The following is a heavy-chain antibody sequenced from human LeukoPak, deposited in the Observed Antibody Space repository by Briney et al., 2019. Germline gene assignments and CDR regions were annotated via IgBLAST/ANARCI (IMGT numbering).Heavy chain of an antibody. D-gene: IGHD4-17*01. CDR1: GFTFSSYS. CDR3: ARGFTVTTFGSGY. Sequence: PGGSLRLSCAASGFTFSSYSMNWVRQAPGKGLGWVSYISSSSSIIYYADSVKGRFTISRDNAKNSLYLQMNSLRDEDTAVYYCARGFTVTTFGSGYWGQGTLVTVSS. V-gene: IGHV3-48*02. J-gene: IGHJ4*02. CDR2: ISSSSSII.